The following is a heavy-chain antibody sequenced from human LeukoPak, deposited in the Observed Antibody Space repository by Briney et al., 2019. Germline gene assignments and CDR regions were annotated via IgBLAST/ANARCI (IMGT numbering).Heavy chain of an antibody. D-gene: IGHD3-9*01. Sequence: PGGSLRLSCAASGFTFDDYAMHWVRHAPGKGLEWVSGISWNSGSIGYADSVKGRFTISRDNAKNSLYLQMNSLRAEDTAVYYCARGDILIRPGAFDIWGQGTMVTVSS. CDR2: ISWNSGSI. CDR3: ARGDILIRPGAFDI. J-gene: IGHJ3*02. CDR1: GFTFDDYA. V-gene: IGHV3-9*01.